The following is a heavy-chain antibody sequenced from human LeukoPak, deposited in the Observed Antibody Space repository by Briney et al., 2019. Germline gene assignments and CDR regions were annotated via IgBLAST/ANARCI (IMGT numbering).Heavy chain of an antibody. J-gene: IGHJ3*02. Sequence: GASVKVSCKVSGYTLTELSMHWVRQAPGKGLEWMGGFDPEDGETIYAQKFQGRVTMTEDTSTDTAYMELSSLRSEDTAVYYCATDLGPKYSSGWYSAFDIWAKGQWSPSLQ. V-gene: IGHV1-24*01. D-gene: IGHD6-19*01. CDR2: FDPEDGET. CDR1: GYTLTELS. CDR3: ATDLGPKYSSGWYSAFDI.